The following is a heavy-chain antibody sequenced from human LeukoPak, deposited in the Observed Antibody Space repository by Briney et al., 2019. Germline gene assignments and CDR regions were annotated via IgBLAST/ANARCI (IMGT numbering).Heavy chain of an antibody. D-gene: IGHD2-2*01. CDR2: ISYDGSNK. J-gene: IGHJ3*02. CDR3: ARDEYCSSTSCYLIPTGPNAFDI. CDR1: GFTFSSYA. V-gene: IGHV3-30*01. Sequence: PGRSLRLSCAASGFTFSSYAMHWVRQAPGKGLEWVAVISYDGSNKYYADSVKDQFTNSRDNSKNTLYLKMNSLRDEDTAVYYCARDEYCSSTSCYLIPTGPNAFDIWGQGTMVTVSS.